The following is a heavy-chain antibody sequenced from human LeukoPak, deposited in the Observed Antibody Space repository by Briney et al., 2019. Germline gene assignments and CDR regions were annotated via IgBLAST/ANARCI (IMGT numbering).Heavy chain of an antibody. D-gene: IGHD1/OR15-1a*01. J-gene: IGHJ4*02. CDR3: ARHNGRLEHTPLDS. V-gene: IGHV4-39*01. CDR2: IYYSGSASGSA. Sequence: SETLSLTCTVSGGSISSSSYYWGWIRQPPGKGLEWIGSIYYSGSASGSAYYNPSLKSRVTISVDTSKNQFSLKLSSVTAADTAMYYCARHNGRLEHTPLDSWGQGTLVTVSS. CDR1: GGSISSSSYY.